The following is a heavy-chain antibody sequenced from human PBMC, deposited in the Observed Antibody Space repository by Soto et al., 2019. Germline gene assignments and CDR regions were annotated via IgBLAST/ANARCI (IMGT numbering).Heavy chain of an antibody. D-gene: IGHD1-1*01. V-gene: IGHV3-30*18. CDR3: AKEYDYNWFDL. J-gene: IGHJ5*02. CDR1: EFIFNNYG. Sequence: GGSLRLSCAASEFIFNNYGIHWVHQAPGKGLEWVALIASDGSNIFYADSVKGRFTISRDNSRNTLYLQMNSLRAEDTAVYYCAKEYDYNWFDLWGQGTLVTVSS. CDR2: IASDGSNI.